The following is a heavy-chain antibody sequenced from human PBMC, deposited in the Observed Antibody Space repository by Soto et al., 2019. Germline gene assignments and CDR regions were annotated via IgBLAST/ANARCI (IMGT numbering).Heavy chain of an antibody. CDR2: INAANGNT. Sequence: QVQLIQSGAEEKKPGASVKVSCKASGYTFTSYTMHWVRQAPGQNLEWMGWINAANGNTKYSQKFHGRVTISRDTSASTAYMEVSSLTSEDTAVYYCARDRLPVLPTAIRSSWFDPWGQGTLVTVSS. D-gene: IGHD2-21*02. CDR1: GYTFTSYT. J-gene: IGHJ5*02. V-gene: IGHV1-3*05. CDR3: ARDRLPVLPTAIRSSWFDP.